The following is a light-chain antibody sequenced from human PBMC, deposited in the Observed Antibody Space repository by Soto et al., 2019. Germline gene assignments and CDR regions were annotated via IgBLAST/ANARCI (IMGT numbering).Light chain of an antibody. CDR2: DAS. J-gene: IGKJ1*01. V-gene: IGKV3-11*01. CDR1: QSVSSH. Sequence: IGLTQSPATLSCSTGEIATLSCRASQSVSSHLAWFQQRPGQAPRLLIYDASNRATGIPARFSGSGSGTDFTLTISSLEPEDFAVYYCQQRSNWPWTVGQGTKVDIK. CDR3: QQRSNWPWT.